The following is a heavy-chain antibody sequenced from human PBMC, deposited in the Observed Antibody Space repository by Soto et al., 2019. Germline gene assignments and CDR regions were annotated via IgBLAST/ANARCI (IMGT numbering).Heavy chain of an antibody. V-gene: IGHV3-23*01. Sequence: GGSLRLSCAASGFTFSSYAMSWVRQAPGKGLKWVSAISGSGGSTYYADSVKGQFTISRDNSKNTLYLQMNSLRAEDTAVYYCAKKMGIAVAGTLGSPVYWGQGTLVTVSS. CDR2: ISGSGGST. D-gene: IGHD6-19*01. CDR1: GFTFSSYA. CDR3: AKKMGIAVAGTLGSPVY. J-gene: IGHJ4*02.